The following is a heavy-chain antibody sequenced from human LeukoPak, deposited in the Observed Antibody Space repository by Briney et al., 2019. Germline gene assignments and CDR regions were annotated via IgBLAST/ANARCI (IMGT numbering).Heavy chain of an antibody. D-gene: IGHD6-19*01. Sequence: ASVKVSCKTSGYTFTNYAIHWVRQAPGQRLEWMGWINAGNVATKFSQKFQGRVTTTRDTSAGTVYMELSSLRSEDTAVYYCARSEQWLSPFDYWGQGTLVTVSS. V-gene: IGHV1-3*01. CDR3: ARSEQWLSPFDY. J-gene: IGHJ4*02. CDR2: INAGNVAT. CDR1: GYTFTNYA.